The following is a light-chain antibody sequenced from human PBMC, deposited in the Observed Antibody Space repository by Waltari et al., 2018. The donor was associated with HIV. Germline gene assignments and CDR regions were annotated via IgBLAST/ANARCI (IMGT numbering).Light chain of an antibody. J-gene: IGLJ2*01. Sequence: QSVLTRPPSLPGAPGRGVPIPCTGSNSTFGAGQGVHWYHHLPGAAPKLLSSETSNRPSGVPVRFSGSKSGTSASLAITGLQVEDEGDYFCQSYDSSLNVIFGGGTKLTVL. CDR3: QSYDSSLNVI. V-gene: IGLV1-40*01. CDR2: ETS. CDR1: NSTFGAGQG.